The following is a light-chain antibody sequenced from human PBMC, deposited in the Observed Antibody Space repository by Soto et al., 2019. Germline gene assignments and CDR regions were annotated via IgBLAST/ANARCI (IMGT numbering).Light chain of an antibody. Sequence: QSALTQPASVSGSPGQSITISCTGTSSNVGSYNLVSWYQHHPGNAPKLIIYEATKRPSGISDRFSGSKSGNTASLTISGLQADDEADYYCCSYACSSTLVVLGGGTKLTVL. CDR1: SSNVGSYNL. CDR3: CSYACSSTLVV. CDR2: EAT. J-gene: IGLJ2*01. V-gene: IGLV2-23*01.